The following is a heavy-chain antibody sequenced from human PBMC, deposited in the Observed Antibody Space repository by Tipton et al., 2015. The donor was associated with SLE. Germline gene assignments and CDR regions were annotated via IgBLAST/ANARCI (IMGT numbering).Heavy chain of an antibody. D-gene: IGHD6-19*01. V-gene: IGHV4-59*02. J-gene: IGHJ3*02. CDR2: VYHSGST. Sequence: GLVKPSETLSLMCTVSDGSVNNYYWTWIRQSPGKGLEWIGNVYHSGSTNYNPSLRSRVTISVDMSKNQYSLKLSPVTAAGTAVYYCARAGAGWAGDDAFDIWGQGKMVTVSS. CDR3: ARAGAGWAGDDAFDI. CDR1: DGSVNNYY.